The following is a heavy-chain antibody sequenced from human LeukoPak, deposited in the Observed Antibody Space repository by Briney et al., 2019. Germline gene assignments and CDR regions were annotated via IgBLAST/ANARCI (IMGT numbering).Heavy chain of an antibody. CDR2: ISVYNGNT. V-gene: IGHV1-18*01. Sequence: GASVEVSCKASGYTFTSYDITWVRQAPGQGLEWMGWISVYNGNTKYAQKVEGRVTITTDTSTSTAYMELRSLRSDDTAVYYCARSEVGALVDYWGQGTLVTVSS. CDR3: ARSEVGALVDY. J-gene: IGHJ4*02. D-gene: IGHD1-26*01. CDR1: GYTFTSYD.